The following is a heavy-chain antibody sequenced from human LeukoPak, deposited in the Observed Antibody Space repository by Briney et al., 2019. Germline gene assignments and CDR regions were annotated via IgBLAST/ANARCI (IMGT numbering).Heavy chain of an antibody. CDR2: IYHAGTI. J-gene: IGHJ4*02. Sequence: GGSLRLSCEASGFIFSHYAMHWVRQAPDKGLDWVAVIYHAGTIYAESVKGRFIISRDDSRNTLYLQMNSLKIEDTAVYFCARGALQVRPDYWGQGTLITVSS. D-gene: IGHD1-26*01. CDR1: GFIFSHYA. CDR3: ARGALQVRPDY. V-gene: IGHV3-33*01.